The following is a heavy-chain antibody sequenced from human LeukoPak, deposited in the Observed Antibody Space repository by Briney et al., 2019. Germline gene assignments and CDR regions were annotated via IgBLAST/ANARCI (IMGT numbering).Heavy chain of an antibody. D-gene: IGHD3-22*01. CDR1: GFMFDSYS. J-gene: IGHJ4*02. Sequence: PGGSLRLSCVVSGFMFDSYSMNWVRQAPGKGLEWIAYISNSGSPIYYADSVKGRFTISRDNARSSLYLQMNSLRAEDTAVYYCVRLRRNSDRSDYYYFYDYWGQGILVTVSS. CDR3: VRLRRNSDRSDYYYFYDY. CDR2: ISNSGSPI. V-gene: IGHV3-48*04.